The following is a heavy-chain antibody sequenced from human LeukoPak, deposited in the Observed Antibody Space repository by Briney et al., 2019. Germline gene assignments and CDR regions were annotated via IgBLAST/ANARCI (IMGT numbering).Heavy chain of an antibody. V-gene: IGHV4-38-2*01. CDR1: GYSISSGCY. D-gene: IGHD3-3*01. Sequence: SETLSLTCAVSGYSISSGCYWGWIRQPPGKGLEWIGSIYHSGSTYYNPSLKSRVTISVDTSKSQFSLKLSSVTAADTAVYYCARLGNLRVTIFGVVPDYWGQGTLVTVSS. CDR3: ARLGNLRVTIFGVVPDY. J-gene: IGHJ4*02. CDR2: IYHSGST.